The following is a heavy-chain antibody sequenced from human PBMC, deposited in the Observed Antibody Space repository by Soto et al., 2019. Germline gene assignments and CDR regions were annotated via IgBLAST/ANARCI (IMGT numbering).Heavy chain of an antibody. Sequence: EVQLVQSGAEVKKPGESLKISCKGSGYSFTSYWIGWVRQMPGKGLEWMGIIYPGDSDTRYSPSFQGQVNISADKSISTAYLQWSSLKASDTAMYYCAISWVSAADPDWFDPWGQGTLVTVSS. D-gene: IGHD6-13*01. CDR3: AISWVSAADPDWFDP. CDR1: GYSFTSYW. CDR2: IYPGDSDT. J-gene: IGHJ5*02. V-gene: IGHV5-51*01.